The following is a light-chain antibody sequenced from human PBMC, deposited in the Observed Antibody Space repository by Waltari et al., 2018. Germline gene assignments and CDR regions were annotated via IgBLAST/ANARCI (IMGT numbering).Light chain of an antibody. V-gene: IGKV3-20*01. Sequence: EIVLTQSPGTLYLSPGERATLSCRASQSLRRNFLAWYQHKAGQAPRLLIYGTSTRATGIPDRFSGSGSGTDFTLAIRRLEPEDFAVYYCQQYDSSPRTFGLGTKVEVK. CDR3: QQYDSSPRT. CDR1: QSLRRNF. CDR2: GTS. J-gene: IGKJ1*01.